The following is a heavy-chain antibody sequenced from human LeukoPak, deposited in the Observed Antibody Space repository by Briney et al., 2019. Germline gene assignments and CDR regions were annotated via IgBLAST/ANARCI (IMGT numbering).Heavy chain of an antibody. J-gene: IGHJ6*02. D-gene: IGHD3-16*01. Sequence: SETLSLTCTVSGASISSTTYYWGWIRQPPGKGLEWIGSINYSGSTYYNPSLKSRVTISVDTSKNQFSLKLSSVTAADTAVYYCASTSRSIPGKLVMDVWGQGTTVTVSS. CDR2: INYSGST. V-gene: IGHV4-39*07. CDR3: ASTSRSIPGKLVMDV. CDR1: GASISSTTYY.